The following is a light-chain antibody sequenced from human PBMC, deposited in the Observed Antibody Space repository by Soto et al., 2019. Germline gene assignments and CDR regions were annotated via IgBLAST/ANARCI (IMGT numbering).Light chain of an antibody. V-gene: IGKV3-20*01. CDR2: GVS. J-gene: IGKJ2*01. Sequence: EVVLTQSPGTLSLSPGERATLSCRASQSVSAGYLAWYQQKPGQAPRLLMYGVSSRATGIPDRFSGSGSGTDFTLTISRLEPEDFAVYYCQQYGTSSYTFGQGTKLEIK. CDR3: QQYGTSSYT. CDR1: QSVSAGY.